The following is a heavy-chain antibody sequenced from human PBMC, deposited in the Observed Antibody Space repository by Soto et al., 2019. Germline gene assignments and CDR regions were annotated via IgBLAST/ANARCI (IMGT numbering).Heavy chain of an antibody. J-gene: IGHJ6*02. D-gene: IGHD3-22*01. CDR2: IIPIFGTA. V-gene: IGHV1-69*01. CDR1: GGTFSSYA. Sequence: QVQLVQSGAEVKKPGSSVKVSCKASGGTFSSYAISWVRQAPGQGLEWMGGIIPIFGTANYAQKFQGRVTITADESTSTAYMELSSLRSEDTAVYYFARDRHDSSGYLPYYGMDVWGQGTTVTVSS. CDR3: ARDRHDSSGYLPYYGMDV.